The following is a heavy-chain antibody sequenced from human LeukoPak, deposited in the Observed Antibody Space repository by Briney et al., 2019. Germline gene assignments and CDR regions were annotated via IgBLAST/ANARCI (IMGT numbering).Heavy chain of an antibody. CDR1: GGTFSSYA. CDR3: ARDRNNDYDFYHGMDV. CDR2: IIPILGIA. V-gene: IGHV1-69*04. D-gene: IGHD3-3*01. Sequence: SVKVSCKASGGTFSSYAISWVRQAPGQGLEWMGRIIPILGIANYAQKFQGRVTTTADKSTSTAYMELSSLRSEDTAVYYCARDRNNDYDFYHGMDVWGQGTTVTVSS. J-gene: IGHJ6*02.